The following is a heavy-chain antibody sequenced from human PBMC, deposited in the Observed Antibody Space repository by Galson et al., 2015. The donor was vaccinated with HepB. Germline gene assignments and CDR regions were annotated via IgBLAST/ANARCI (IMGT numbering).Heavy chain of an antibody. CDR2: IIPIFGTA. CDR1: GGTFSSYA. D-gene: IGHD2-8*01. Sequence: SVKVSCKASGGTFSSYAISWVRQAPGQGLEWMGGIIPIFGTANYAQKFQGRVTITADESTSTAYMELSSLRSEDTAVYYCAGAGCTNGVCLPEDYWGQGTLVTVSS. J-gene: IGHJ4*02. V-gene: IGHV1-69*13. CDR3: AGAGCTNGVCLPEDY.